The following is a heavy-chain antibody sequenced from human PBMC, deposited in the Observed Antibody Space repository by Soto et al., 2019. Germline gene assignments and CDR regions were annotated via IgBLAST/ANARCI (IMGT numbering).Heavy chain of an antibody. Sequence: PSETLSLTCAVSGYSISSGYYWGWIRQTPGKGLEWIASIYHSGSTYYNPSLKIRITISVDTSKHQFSLKLTSVTAADTAVYYCARGAATVTPGWFDPWGQGIMVTVSS. CDR2: IYHSGST. J-gene: IGHJ5*02. V-gene: IGHV4-38-2*01. D-gene: IGHD4-17*01. CDR1: GYSISSGYY. CDR3: ARGAATVTPGWFDP.